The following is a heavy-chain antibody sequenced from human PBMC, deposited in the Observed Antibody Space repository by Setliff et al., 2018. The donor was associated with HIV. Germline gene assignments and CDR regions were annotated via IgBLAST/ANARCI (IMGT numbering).Heavy chain of an antibody. J-gene: IGHJ4*02. CDR1: GFIFDRYG. CDR2: IWYDGSHE. D-gene: IGHD6-13*01. CDR3: AKDPFTSSWYGFDY. Sequence: PGGSLRLSCAASGFIFDRYGMHWVRQAPGKGLEWVALIWYDGSHETYADSVRGRFSISRDNSKNTLYLQMDSLRPEDTCFYYCAKDPFTSSWYGFDYWGQGALVTVSS. V-gene: IGHV3-30*02.